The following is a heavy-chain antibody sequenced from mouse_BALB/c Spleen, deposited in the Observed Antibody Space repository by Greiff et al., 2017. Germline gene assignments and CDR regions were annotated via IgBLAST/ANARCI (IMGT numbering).Heavy chain of an antibody. CDR1: GFSLTGYG. D-gene: IGHD2-10*02. V-gene: IGHV2-6-7*01. CDR2: IWGDGST. Sequence: QVQLKQSGPGLVAPSQSLSITCTVSGFSLTGYGVNWVRQPPGKGLEWLGMIWGDGSTDYNSALKSRLSISKDNSKSQVFLKMNSLQTDDTARYYCARESYGNYGGYAMDYWGQGTSVTVSS. CDR3: ARESYGNYGGYAMDY. J-gene: IGHJ4*01.